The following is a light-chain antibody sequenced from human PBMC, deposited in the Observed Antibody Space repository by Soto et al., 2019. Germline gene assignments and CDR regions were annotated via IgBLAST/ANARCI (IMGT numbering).Light chain of an antibody. CDR1: QSISIY. J-gene: IGKJ1*01. CDR2: AAS. CDR3: QQSYNIPRAT. V-gene: IGKV1-39*01. Sequence: DIQMTQSPSSLSASVGDRVTITCRASQSISIYLNWYQQKTGKAPKVLIYAASSLQSGVPPRFSGSGSGTDFTLTISSLQPEDFATYFCQQSYNIPRATFGQGTKVEIK.